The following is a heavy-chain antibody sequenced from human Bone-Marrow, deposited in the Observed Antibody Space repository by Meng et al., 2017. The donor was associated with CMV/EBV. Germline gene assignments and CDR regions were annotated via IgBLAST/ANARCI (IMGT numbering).Heavy chain of an antibody. V-gene: IGHV1-2*02. D-gene: IGHD1-26*01. CDR1: GYTFTGYY. Sequence: ASVKVSCKASGYTFTGYYMHWVRQAPGQGLEWMRWINPNSGGTNYAQKLQGRVTMTTDTSTSTAYMELRSLRSDDTALYYCARDRISELVDFDAFDIWGQGTMVTVSS. J-gene: IGHJ3*02. CDR3: ARDRISELVDFDAFDI. CDR2: INPNSGGT.